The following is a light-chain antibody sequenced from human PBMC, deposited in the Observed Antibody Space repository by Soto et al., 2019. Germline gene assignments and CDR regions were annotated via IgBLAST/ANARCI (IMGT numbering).Light chain of an antibody. CDR1: SSNIGAGYD. CDR2: GNS. V-gene: IGLV1-40*01. Sequence: QSVLTQPPSVSGAPGQRVTISCTGSSSNIGAGYDVHWYQQLPGTAPKLLIYGNSNRPSGVPDRFSGSKSGTSASLAITGLQAEDEADSYCQSYDSSMSGSGAVFGGGTQLTVL. J-gene: IGLJ7*01. CDR3: QSYDSSMSGSGAV.